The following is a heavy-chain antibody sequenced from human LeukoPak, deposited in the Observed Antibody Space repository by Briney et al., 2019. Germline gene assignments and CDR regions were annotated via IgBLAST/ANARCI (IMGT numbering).Heavy chain of an antibody. J-gene: IGHJ4*02. Sequence: SETLSLTCAVSGDSISTSNSYWGWIRQPPGKGLEWIGSIYHSGSTYYNPSLQSRVTISLDTSKNQFSLKLRSLTAADTAVYFCARDGLGFDTSGFSRWGQGTLVTVSS. CDR2: IYHSGST. CDR3: ARDGLGFDTSGFSR. V-gene: IGHV4-39*07. D-gene: IGHD3-3*01. CDR1: GDSISTSNSY.